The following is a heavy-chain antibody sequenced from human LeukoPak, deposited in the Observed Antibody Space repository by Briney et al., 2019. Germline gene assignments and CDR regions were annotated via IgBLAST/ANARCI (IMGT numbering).Heavy chain of an antibody. D-gene: IGHD5-24*01. CDR1: GGSFSGYY. V-gene: IGHV4-34*01. CDR2: INHSGST. J-gene: IGHJ6*03. Sequence: SETLSLTCAVYGGSFSGYYWSWIRQPPGKGLEWIGEINHSGSTNYNPSLKSRVTISVDTSKNQFSLKLSSVTAADTAVYYCARVTAGMATAYYYYYYMDVWGKGTTVTISS. CDR3: ARVTAGMATAYYYYYYMDV.